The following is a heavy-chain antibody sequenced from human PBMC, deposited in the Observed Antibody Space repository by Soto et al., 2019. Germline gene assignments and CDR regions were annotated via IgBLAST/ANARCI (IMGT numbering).Heavy chain of an antibody. CDR1: GGSISSNNW. Sequence: SETLSLTCAVSGGSISSNNWWSWVRQPPGKGLEWIGDIDHRGSTNYNPSLKSRVSISIDKSKNQFSLKVTSVTAADTAVYFCARLGLGSGYIYGHYEREDFDIWGQGTVVTVSS. J-gene: IGHJ3*02. D-gene: IGHD4-17*01. CDR2: IDHRGST. V-gene: IGHV4-4*02. CDR3: ARLGLGSGYIYGHYEREDFDI.